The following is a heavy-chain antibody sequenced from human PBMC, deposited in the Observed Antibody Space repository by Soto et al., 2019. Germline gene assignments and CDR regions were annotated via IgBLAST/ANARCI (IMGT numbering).Heavy chain of an antibody. V-gene: IGHV3-30-3*01. CDR1: GFTFSSYA. CDR3: ARDQQWMTGGAFDY. D-gene: IGHD5-12*01. Sequence: GGSLRLSCAASGFTFSSYAMHWVRQAPGKGLEWVAVISYDGSNKYYADSVKGRFTISRDNSKNTLYLQMNSLRAEDTAVYYCARDQQWMTGGAFDYWGQGTLVTVSS. J-gene: IGHJ4*02. CDR2: ISYDGSNK.